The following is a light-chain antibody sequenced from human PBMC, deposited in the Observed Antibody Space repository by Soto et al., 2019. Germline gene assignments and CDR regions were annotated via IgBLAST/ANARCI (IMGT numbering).Light chain of an antibody. CDR1: QSISSSY. CDR3: QHYGTSATWT. CDR2: GAS. V-gene: IGKV3-20*01. J-gene: IGKJ1*01. Sequence: EIVLTQSPVTLSLSPGERATLSCRASQSISSSYLDWYQQKPGQAPRPLIFGASSRASGIPGRFSGSGSGTDFTLTISRLEPEDFAVYYCQHYGTSATWTFGQGTKVEIK.